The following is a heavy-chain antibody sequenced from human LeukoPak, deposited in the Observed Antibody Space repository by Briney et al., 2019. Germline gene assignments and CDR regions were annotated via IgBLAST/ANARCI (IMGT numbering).Heavy chain of an antibody. D-gene: IGHD3-3*01. CDR3: ARLRVWYDFWSGPSDAFDI. CDR2: IDHRGST. Sequence: PSETLSLTCAVYGGSFSGYYWSWIRQPPGKGLEWIGEIDHRGSTNYNPSLKSRVTISVDTSKNQFSLKLSSVTAADTAVYYCARLRVWYDFWSGPSDAFDIWGQGTMVTVSS. V-gene: IGHV4-34*01. CDR1: GGSFSGYY. J-gene: IGHJ3*02.